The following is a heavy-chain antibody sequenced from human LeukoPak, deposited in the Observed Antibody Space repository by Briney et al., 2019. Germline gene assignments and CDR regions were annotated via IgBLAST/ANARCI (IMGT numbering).Heavy chain of an antibody. J-gene: IGHJ4*02. CDR3: ARDQAMYSSSWFDY. CDR1: GFTFSGYA. Sequence: GGSLRLSCAASGFTFSGYAMHWVRQAPGKGLEWVAVISYDGSNKYYADSVKGRFTISRDNSKNTLYLQMNSLRAEDTAVYYCARDQAMYSSSWFDYWGQGTLVTVSS. CDR2: ISYDGSNK. D-gene: IGHD6-13*01. V-gene: IGHV3-30-3*01.